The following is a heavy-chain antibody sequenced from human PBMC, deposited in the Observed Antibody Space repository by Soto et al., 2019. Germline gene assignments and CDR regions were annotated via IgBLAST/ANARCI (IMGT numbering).Heavy chain of an antibody. D-gene: IGHD5-18*01. J-gene: IGHJ4*02. Sequence: EVQLLESGGGLVQPGGSLRLSCAASGFTFSNYAMTWVRQAPGKGLQWVSTMSTSGGSTYYADSVKGRFTISRDNSKNTMYLQMNSLGAEDTAVYYCGSSSGFGYGYFLVPPDYWGQGTLVTVSS. CDR1: GFTFSNYA. V-gene: IGHV3-23*01. CDR3: GSSSGFGYGYFLVPPDY. CDR2: MSTSGGST.